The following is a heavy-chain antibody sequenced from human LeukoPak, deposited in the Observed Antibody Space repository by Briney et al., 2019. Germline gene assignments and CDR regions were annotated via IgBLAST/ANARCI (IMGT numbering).Heavy chain of an antibody. Sequence: SQTLSLTCAISGDSVSSNSAAWNWIRQSPSRGLEWLGRTYYRSKWYNDYAVSVKSRITINPDPSQNQFSLKLSSVTAADTAVYYCARTYYYGSGSYHNWFDPWGQGTLVTVSS. CDR1: GDSVSSNSAA. D-gene: IGHD3-10*01. CDR2: TYYRSKWYN. V-gene: IGHV6-1*01. J-gene: IGHJ5*02. CDR3: ARTYYYGSGSYHNWFDP.